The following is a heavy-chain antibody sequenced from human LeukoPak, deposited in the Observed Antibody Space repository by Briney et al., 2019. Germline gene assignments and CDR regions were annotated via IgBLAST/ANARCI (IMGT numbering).Heavy chain of an antibody. Sequence: GGSLRLSCAASGFTFSSYSMYWDRQAPGKGMEWVSYISSSSSTIYYADSVKGRFTISRDNAKNSLYLQMNSLRDEDTAVYYCARVLAVTVTPSVDYWGQGTLVTVSS. CDR3: ARVLAVTVTPSVDY. CDR2: ISSSSSTI. V-gene: IGHV3-48*02. D-gene: IGHD4-17*01. CDR1: GFTFSSYS. J-gene: IGHJ4*02.